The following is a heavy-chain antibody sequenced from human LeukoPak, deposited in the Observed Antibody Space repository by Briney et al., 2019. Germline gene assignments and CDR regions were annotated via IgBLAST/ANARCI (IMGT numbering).Heavy chain of an antibody. V-gene: IGHV3-33*06. CDR3: AKEGLVYSSSWEEYFQH. CDR2: IWYDGSNK. J-gene: IGHJ1*01. Sequence: PGGSLRLSCVASGFTFSRYGMHWVRQAPGKGLQWVAVIWYDGSNKYYADSVKGRFTISKDISKNTLYLQMNSLRAEDTAVYYCAKEGLVYSSSWEEYFQHWGQGTLVTVSS. D-gene: IGHD6-13*01. CDR1: GFTFSRYG.